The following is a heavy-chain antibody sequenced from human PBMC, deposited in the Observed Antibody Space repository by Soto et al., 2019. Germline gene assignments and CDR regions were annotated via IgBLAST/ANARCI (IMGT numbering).Heavy chain of an antibody. CDR2: IWYDGSNK. CDR3: ARDYYGSGSHHYYYGMDV. CDR1: GFTFSSYG. D-gene: IGHD3-10*01. Sequence: PGGSLRLSCAASGFTFSSYGMHWVRQAPGKGLEWVAVIWYDGSNKYYADSVKGRFTISRDNSKNTLYLQMNSLRAEDTAVYYCARDYYGSGSHHYYYGMDVWGQGTTVTVSS. J-gene: IGHJ6*02. V-gene: IGHV3-33*01.